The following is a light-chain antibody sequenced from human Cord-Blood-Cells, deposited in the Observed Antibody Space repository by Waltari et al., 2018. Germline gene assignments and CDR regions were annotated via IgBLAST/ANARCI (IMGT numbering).Light chain of an antibody. J-gene: IGLJ1*01. CDR1: SSDVGGSNY. CDR3: CSYAGSYTYV. Sequence: QSALTQPRSVSGSPGQSVTISCTGPSSDVGGSNYVLWYQQPPGKAPKLMIYDVSKRPSGVPDRFSGSKSGNTASLTISGLQAEDEADYYCCSYAGSYTYVFGTGTKVTVL. CDR2: DVS. V-gene: IGLV2-11*01.